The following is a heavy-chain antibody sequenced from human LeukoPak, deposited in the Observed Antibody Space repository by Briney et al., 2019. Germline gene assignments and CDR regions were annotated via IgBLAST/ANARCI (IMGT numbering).Heavy chain of an antibody. CDR3: ARVESGSYYDAFDI. D-gene: IGHD1-26*01. Sequence: GASVKVSCKASGYTFTSYDINWVRQATGQGREWRGWMNPNSGNTGYAQKFQGRVTMTRNTSISTAYMELSSLRSEDTAVYYCARVESGSYYDAFDIWGQGTMVTVSS. J-gene: IGHJ3*02. CDR2: MNPNSGNT. CDR1: GYTFTSYD. V-gene: IGHV1-8*01.